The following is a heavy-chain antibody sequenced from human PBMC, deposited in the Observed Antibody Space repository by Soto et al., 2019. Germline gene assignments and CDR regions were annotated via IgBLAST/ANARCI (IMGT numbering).Heavy chain of an antibody. V-gene: IGHV3-21*01. Sequence: EVQLVESGGGLVKPGGSLRLSCAASGFTFSSYSMNWVRQAPGKGLEWVSSISSSSGYIYYADSVKGRFTISRDNAKNSLYLQMNSLRAEDTAVYYCARPSDGSYDYRYYYGMDVWGQGTTVTVSS. CDR2: ISSSSGYI. J-gene: IGHJ6*02. CDR1: GFTFSSYS. CDR3: ARPSDGSYDYRYYYGMDV. D-gene: IGHD5-18*01.